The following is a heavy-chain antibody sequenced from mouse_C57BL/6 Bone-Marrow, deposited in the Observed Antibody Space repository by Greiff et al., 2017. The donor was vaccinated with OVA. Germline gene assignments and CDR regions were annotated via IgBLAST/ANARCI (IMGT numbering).Heavy chain of an antibody. J-gene: IGHJ4*01. CDR1: GYTFTSYG. Sequence: VKVVESGAELARPGASVKLSCKASGYTFTSYGISWVKQRTGQGLEWIGEIYPRSGNTYYNEKFKGKATLTADKSSSTAYMELRSLTSEDSAVYFCASYYYGSPAMDYWGQGTSVTVSS. CDR2: IYPRSGNT. V-gene: IGHV1-81*01. CDR3: ASYYYGSPAMDY. D-gene: IGHD1-1*01.